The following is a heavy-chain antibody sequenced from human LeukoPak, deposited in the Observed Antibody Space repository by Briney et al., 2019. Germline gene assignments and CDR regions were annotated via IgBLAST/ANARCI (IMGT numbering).Heavy chain of an antibody. CDR3: ARPAYCGGNCYYFPDY. Sequence: GGSLRLSCAASGFTFSSYEMNWIRQAPGKGLEWLSHISSSGTGYYTDSVKGRATISRDNAKNSLYLQMNSLRAEDTAVYYCARPAYCGGNCYYFPDYWGQGTLITVSS. J-gene: IGHJ4*02. CDR2: ISSSGTG. D-gene: IGHD2-21*02. V-gene: IGHV3-48*03. CDR1: GFTFSSYE.